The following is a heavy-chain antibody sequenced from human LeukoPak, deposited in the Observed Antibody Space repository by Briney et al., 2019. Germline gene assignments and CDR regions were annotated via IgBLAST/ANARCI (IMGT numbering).Heavy chain of an antibody. CDR2: ISAYNANT. Sequence: ASVKVSRKASAYTFTNYGISRVRQAPGQGLEWMGWISAYNANTYYAQKLQGRVTMTTDTSTSTAYMELRSLRSDDTAVYYCARDFYSSPDYWGQGTLVTVSS. CDR1: AYTFTNYG. J-gene: IGHJ4*02. V-gene: IGHV1-18*01. CDR3: ARDFYSSPDY. D-gene: IGHD6-13*01.